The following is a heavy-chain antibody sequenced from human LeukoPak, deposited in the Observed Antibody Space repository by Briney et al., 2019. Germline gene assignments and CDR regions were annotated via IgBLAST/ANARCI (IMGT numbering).Heavy chain of an antibody. CDR3: ARLMVLQVYFDY. Sequence: GGSLRLSCVASGFTFSSYWMTWVRQAPGKGLEWVANIKQDGSEKYYVDSVKGRFTISRDNAKNSLYLQMNSLRAEDTAVYYCARLMVLQVYFDYWGQGTLVTVSS. V-gene: IGHV3-7*01. D-gene: IGHD3-10*01. CDR1: GFTFSSYW. J-gene: IGHJ4*02. CDR2: IKQDGSEK.